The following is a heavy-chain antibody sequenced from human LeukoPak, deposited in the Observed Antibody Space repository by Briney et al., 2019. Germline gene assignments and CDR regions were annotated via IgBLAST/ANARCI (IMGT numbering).Heavy chain of an antibody. CDR2: ISGDGNYI. J-gene: IGHJ3*02. D-gene: IGHD1-26*01. Sequence: KTGGSLRLSCAASGLTFSGYSINWVRQAPGKGLEWVSSISGDGNYIYYADSMKGRFTVSRDNAKNSLYLQMDSLRDEDTAVYYCARGHSGSYQRTDAFDIWGQGTMVTVSS. CDR3: ARGHSGSYQRTDAFDI. V-gene: IGHV3-21*01. CDR1: GLTFSGYS.